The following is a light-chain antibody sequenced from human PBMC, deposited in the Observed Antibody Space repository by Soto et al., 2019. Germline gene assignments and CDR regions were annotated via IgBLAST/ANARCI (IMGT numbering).Light chain of an antibody. V-gene: IGKV1-5*01. CDR2: DAS. CDR1: QSITSK. CDR3: PQSANYPIT. Sequence: DNQMTQSPSTLSASVGDRVAITCRASQSITSKLAWYQQKPGKAPKVLIYDASSLESGVPSRFSGSGSGTEFTLTISTLQPDYSATYYPPQSANYPITFRGGTQVDIK. J-gene: IGKJ4*01.